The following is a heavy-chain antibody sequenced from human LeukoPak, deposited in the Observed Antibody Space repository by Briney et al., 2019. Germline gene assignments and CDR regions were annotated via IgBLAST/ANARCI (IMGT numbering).Heavy chain of an antibody. V-gene: IGHV3-7*01. CDR1: GFIFTDHW. D-gene: IGHD3-16*01. CDR3: AIAVDVADY. J-gene: IGHJ4*02. Sequence: PGGSLRLSCVASGFIFTDHWMSWVRQAPGKGLDWVANIKEDESAKFYADSVRGRFTISRDNAKNSVYLEMNNLRVEDTAVYYCAIAVDVADYWGRGTLVTVSS. CDR2: IKEDESAK.